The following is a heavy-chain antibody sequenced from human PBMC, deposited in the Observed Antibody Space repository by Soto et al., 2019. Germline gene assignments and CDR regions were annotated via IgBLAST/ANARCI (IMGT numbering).Heavy chain of an antibody. CDR1: GGTFSSYA. J-gene: IGHJ6*02. V-gene: IGHV1-69*01. Sequence: QVQLVQSGAEVKKPGSSVKVSCKASGGTFSSYAISWVRQAPGQGLEWMGGIIPSFGTANYAQKFQGRVTITADESTSTAYMELSSLRSEDTAVYYCARDPITMVRGVRPPQYYYYGMDVWGQGTTVTVSS. CDR3: ARDPITMVRGVRPPQYYYYGMDV. CDR2: IIPSFGTA. D-gene: IGHD3-10*01.